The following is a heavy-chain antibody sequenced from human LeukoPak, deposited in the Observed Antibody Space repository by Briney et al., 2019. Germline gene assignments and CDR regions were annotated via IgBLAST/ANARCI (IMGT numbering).Heavy chain of an antibody. J-gene: IGHJ5*02. V-gene: IGHV3-30-3*01. D-gene: IGHD1-7*01. CDR3: AKGLGNYAS. CDR2: ISHDGYHE. Sequence: GGSLRLSCAASGFAFSQFTVHWVRQAPGKGLEWVAVISHDGYHEYYADSVKGRFTISRDNSRNTLFLQMNSLRADDTAVYYCAKGLGNYASWGQGTLVTVYS. CDR1: GFAFSQFT.